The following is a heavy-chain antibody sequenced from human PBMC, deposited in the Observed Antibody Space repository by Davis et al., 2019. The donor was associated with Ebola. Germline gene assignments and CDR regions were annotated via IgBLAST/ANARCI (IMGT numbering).Heavy chain of an antibody. Sequence: GESLKISCADSVITFSSYAMTWVRQAPGKGLEWVSAISGSGGTTYYAGSVKGRFTVSRDNSKRTMYLQMNSLRPEDTAVYYCAKPPTFISVFDYWGQGTQVLVSS. V-gene: IGHV3-23*01. CDR1: VITFSSYA. D-gene: IGHD2/OR15-2a*01. CDR2: ISGSGGTT. CDR3: AKPPTFISVFDY. J-gene: IGHJ4*02.